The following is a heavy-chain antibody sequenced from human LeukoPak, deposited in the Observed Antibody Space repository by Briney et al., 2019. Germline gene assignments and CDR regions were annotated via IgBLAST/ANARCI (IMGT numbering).Heavy chain of an antibody. CDR2: ISGSGGST. CDR3: AKDRGSGSYLPYYGMDV. D-gene: IGHD3-10*01. V-gene: IGHV3-23*01. CDR1: GFTFSSYA. Sequence: GGSLRLSCAASGFTFSSYAMSWVHQAPGKGLEWVSAISGSGGSTYYADSVKGRFTISRDNSKNTLYLQMNSLRAEDTAVYNCAKDRGSGSYLPYYGMDVWGQGTTVTVSS. J-gene: IGHJ6*02.